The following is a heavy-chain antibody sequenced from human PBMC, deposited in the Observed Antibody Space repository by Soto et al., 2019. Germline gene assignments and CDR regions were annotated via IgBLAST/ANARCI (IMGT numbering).Heavy chain of an antibody. CDR2: INPNSGGT. V-gene: IGHV1-2*04. Sequence: ASVKVSCKASGYTFTGYYMHWVRQAPGQGLEWMGWINPNSGGTNYAQKFQGWVTMTRDTSISTAYMELSRLRSDDTAVYYCAREPISEGYYDSSGPDAFDIWGQGTMVTVSS. D-gene: IGHD3-22*01. J-gene: IGHJ3*02. CDR3: AREPISEGYYDSSGPDAFDI. CDR1: GYTFTGYY.